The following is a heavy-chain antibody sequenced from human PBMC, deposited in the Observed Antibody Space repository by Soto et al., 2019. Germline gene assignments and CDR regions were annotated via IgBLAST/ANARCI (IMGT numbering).Heavy chain of an antibody. Sequence: QVQLQESGPGLVNPSQTLSLTCTVSGGSISSADYYWTWIRQPPGKGLEWIGYIYDSGSTNDNPSLKSRVTISVDPSKNQFSLKLSSVTAADTAVYYCARGIAARTARLGMDVWGQGTTVTVSS. J-gene: IGHJ6*02. CDR1: GGSISSADYY. D-gene: IGHD6-6*01. CDR3: ARGIAARTARLGMDV. V-gene: IGHV4-30-4*01. CDR2: IYDSGST.